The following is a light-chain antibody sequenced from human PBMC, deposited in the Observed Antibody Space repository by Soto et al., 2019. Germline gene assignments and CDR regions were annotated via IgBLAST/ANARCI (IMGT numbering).Light chain of an antibody. J-gene: IGLJ1*01. V-gene: IGLV2-23*02. CDR3: CSYAGSTTEV. CDR1: SSDVGGYNL. Sequence: QSVLTQPASVSGSPGQSITISCTGTSSDVGGYNLVSWYQQHPGKAPKLMIYEVSKRPSGVSNRFSGSKSGNTASLTISGLQADDEADYYCCSYAGSTTEVFGTGTKVTVL. CDR2: EVS.